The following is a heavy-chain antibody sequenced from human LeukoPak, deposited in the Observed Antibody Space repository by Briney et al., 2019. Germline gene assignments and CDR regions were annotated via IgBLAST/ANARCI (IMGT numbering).Heavy chain of an antibody. V-gene: IGHV1-2*02. CDR1: GYTFSSSG. J-gene: IGHJ4*02. CDR3: AREGGVPVGFDY. CDR2: INPNSGGT. Sequence: GASVKVSCKASGYTFSSSGTSWVRQAPGQGLEWMGWINPNSGGTNYAQKFQGRVTMTRDTSISTAYMELSRLRSDDTAVYYCAREGGVPVGFDYWGQGTLVTVSS.